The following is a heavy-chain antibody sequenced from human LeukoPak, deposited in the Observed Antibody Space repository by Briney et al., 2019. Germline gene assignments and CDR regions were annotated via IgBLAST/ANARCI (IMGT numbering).Heavy chain of an antibody. CDR1: GFTFSNAW. D-gene: IGHD6-19*01. J-gene: IGHJ4*02. CDR3: AKGHVREQWLVNPDY. CDR2: IKSKTDGGTT. Sequence: GGSLRLSCAASGFTFSNAWMSWVRQAPGKGLEWVGRIKSKTDGGTTDYAAPVKGRFTISRDNSKNTLYLQMNSLRAEDTAVYYCAKGHVREQWLVNPDYWGQGTLVTVSS. V-gene: IGHV3-15*01.